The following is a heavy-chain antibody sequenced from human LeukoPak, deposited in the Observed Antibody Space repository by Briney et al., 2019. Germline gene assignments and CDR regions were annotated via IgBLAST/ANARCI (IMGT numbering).Heavy chain of an antibody. CDR2: CSGEGERK. CDR3: AKKSGAPANFDY. J-gene: IGHJ4*02. Sequence: QPGGSLRLSCAASGFTFDEHAMDWVRPAPGKGLEWVSLCSGEGERKHYADSVKGQFTISRDNSKNSLYLQMNSLRIEDTALYYCAKKSGAPANFDYWGQGTLVTVSS. V-gene: IGHV3-43*02. CDR1: GFTFDEHA. D-gene: IGHD6-13*01.